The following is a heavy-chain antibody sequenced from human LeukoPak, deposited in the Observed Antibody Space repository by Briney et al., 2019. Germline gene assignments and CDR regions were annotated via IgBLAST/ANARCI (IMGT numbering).Heavy chain of an antibody. CDR2: INPSGTGT. CDR1: GYTFSSHY. CDR3: ARGPLIGGDNWCDP. Sequence: ASVKVSCKASGYTFSSHYMHWVRQAPGQGLEWMGIINPSGTGTSYAQKFQGRVTMTRDTSTSTAYMELSSLRSDDTAVYYCARGPLIGGDNWCDPWGQGTLVTVSS. D-gene: IGHD3-16*02. V-gene: IGHV1-46*01. J-gene: IGHJ5*02.